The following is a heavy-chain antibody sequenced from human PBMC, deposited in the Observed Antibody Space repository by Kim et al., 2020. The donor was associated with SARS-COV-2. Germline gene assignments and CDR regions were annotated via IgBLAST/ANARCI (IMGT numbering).Heavy chain of an antibody. CDR3: ARGAGSGSYYSPFDY. Sequence: ASVKVSCKASGYTFTSYGISWVRQAPGQGLEWMGWISAYNGNTNYAQKLQGRVTMTTDTSTSTAYMELRSLRSDDTAVYYCARGAGSGSYYSPFDYWGQGTLVTVSS. V-gene: IGHV1-18*01. CDR1: GYTFTSYG. CDR2: ISAYNGNT. J-gene: IGHJ4*02. D-gene: IGHD3-10*01.